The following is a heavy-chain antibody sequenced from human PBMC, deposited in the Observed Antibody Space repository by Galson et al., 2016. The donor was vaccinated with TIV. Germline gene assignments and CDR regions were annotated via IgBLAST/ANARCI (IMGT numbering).Heavy chain of an antibody. CDR2: IRSSGSSS. CDR1: GFIFSDYY. Sequence: SLRLSCAASGFIFSDYYMSWIRQAPGKGLEWVSYIRSSGSSSYYGASVKGRFTISRDNAKKSLYLQMNSLRAEDTAVYYCAGDWGGGVVGASGAFDIWGQGTTVTVSS. J-gene: IGHJ3*02. D-gene: IGHD1-26*01. V-gene: IGHV3-11*04. CDR3: AGDWGGGVVGASGAFDI.